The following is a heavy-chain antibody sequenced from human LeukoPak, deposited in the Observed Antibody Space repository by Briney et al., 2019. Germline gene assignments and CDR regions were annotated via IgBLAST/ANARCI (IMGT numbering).Heavy chain of an antibody. CDR1: GYTFTSYD. Sequence: ASVKVSCKASGYTFTSYDINWVRQATGQGLEWMGWMNPNSGNTGYAQKFQGRVTMTRNTSISTAYMELSSLRSEDTAVYYCARGRAYCGGDCHWKYYFDYWGQGTLVTVSS. CDR2: MNPNSGNT. D-gene: IGHD2-21*02. V-gene: IGHV1-8*01. CDR3: ARGRAYCGGDCHWKYYFDY. J-gene: IGHJ4*02.